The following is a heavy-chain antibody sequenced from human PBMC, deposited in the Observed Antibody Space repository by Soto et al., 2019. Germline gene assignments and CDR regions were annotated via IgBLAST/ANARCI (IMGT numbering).Heavy chain of an antibody. CDR1: GYTFTDLD. V-gene: IGHV1-8*02. CDR3: ARGINAGVDY. J-gene: IGHJ4*02. CDR2: MRPNTGHS. Sequence: ASVKVSCKASGYTFTDLDINWVRQTTEQGLEWMGWMRPNTGHSGLAQKFQGRLTLTRDTSINTAYMELSSLRSEDTAIYYCARGINAGVDYWGQGTPVTVSS. D-gene: IGHD3-10*01.